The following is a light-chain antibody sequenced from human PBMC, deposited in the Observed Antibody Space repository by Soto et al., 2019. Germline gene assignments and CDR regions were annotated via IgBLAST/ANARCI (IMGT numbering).Light chain of an antibody. V-gene: IGKV3-20*01. CDR1: QSVSSSY. CDR2: GAS. J-gene: IGKJ2*01. Sequence: IVLTQSPGTLSLSPGERATLSCRASQSVSSSYLAWYQQKPGQAPRLLVHGASSRATGIPDRFSGSGSGTDFTLTISRLEPEDFAVYYCQKYGSSPRYTFGQGTKLEIK. CDR3: QKYGSSPRYT.